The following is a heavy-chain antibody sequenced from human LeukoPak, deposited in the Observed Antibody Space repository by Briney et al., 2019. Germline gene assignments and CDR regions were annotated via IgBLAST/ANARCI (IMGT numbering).Heavy chain of an antibody. J-gene: IGHJ4*02. V-gene: IGHV3-20*04. Sequence: GGSLRLSCAASGFTFDDYGMSWVRQAPGKGLEWISGINWNGGSTGYADSVKGRFTISRDNAKNSLYLQMNSLRAEDTAFYYCATNTRGSRAGTMIPVDYWGQGTLVTVSS. CDR1: GFTFDDYG. CDR3: ATNTRGSRAGTMIPVDY. D-gene: IGHD6-19*01. CDR2: INWNGGST.